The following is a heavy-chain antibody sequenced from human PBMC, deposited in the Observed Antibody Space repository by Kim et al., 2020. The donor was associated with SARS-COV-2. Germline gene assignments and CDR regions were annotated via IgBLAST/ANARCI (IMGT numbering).Heavy chain of an antibody. Sequence: DNDKYYSTSLKARLTISKDTSKDQVVLTMTNMDPVDTATYYCARKIHMDVWGKGTTVTVPS. CDR3: ARKIHMDV. J-gene: IGHJ6*03. V-gene: IGHV2-70*01. CDR2: DNDK.